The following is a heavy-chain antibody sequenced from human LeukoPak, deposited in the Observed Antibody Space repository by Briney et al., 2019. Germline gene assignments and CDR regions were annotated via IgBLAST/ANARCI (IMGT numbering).Heavy chain of an antibody. CDR1: GGSISSYY. J-gene: IGHJ4*02. V-gene: IGHV4-59*01. CDR3: ARVGTTVTHFDY. D-gene: IGHD4-17*01. Sequence: SETLSLTCTVSGGSISSYYWSWIRQPPGKGLEWIGYIYYSGSTNYNPSLKSRVTISVDTSKNQFSLKLSSVSAADTAVYYCARVGTTVTHFDYWGQGTLVTVSS. CDR2: IYYSGST.